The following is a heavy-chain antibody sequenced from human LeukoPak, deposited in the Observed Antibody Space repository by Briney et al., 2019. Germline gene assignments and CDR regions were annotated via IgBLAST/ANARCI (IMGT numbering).Heavy chain of an antibody. CDR1: GGSISDSSYY. J-gene: IGHJ4*02. CDR2: IYYSGNT. Sequence: NPSETLSLTCTVSGGSISDSSYYWARIRQPPGKGLEWIGTIYYSGNTYQDPSLKSRVTISVDTSKSQFSLKLSSVTAADTAMYYCARLGYCSGGSCQHDYWGQGTLVTVSS. D-gene: IGHD2-15*01. CDR3: ARLGYCSGGSCQHDY. V-gene: IGHV4-39*01.